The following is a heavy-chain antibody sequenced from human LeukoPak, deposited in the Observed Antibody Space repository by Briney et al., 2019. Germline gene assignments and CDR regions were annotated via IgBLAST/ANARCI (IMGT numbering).Heavy chain of an antibody. CDR2: MNPNSGNT. CDR3: AINDGSRRYFQY. D-gene: IGHD3-22*01. Sequence: ASVKVSCKASGYTFTSYDINWVRQATGQGLEWMGWMNPNSGNTGYAQKFQGRVTMTRNTSISTAYMELSSLRSEDTAVYYCAINDGSRRYFQYWGQGTLVTVSS. CDR1: GYTFTSYD. V-gene: IGHV1-8*01. J-gene: IGHJ1*01.